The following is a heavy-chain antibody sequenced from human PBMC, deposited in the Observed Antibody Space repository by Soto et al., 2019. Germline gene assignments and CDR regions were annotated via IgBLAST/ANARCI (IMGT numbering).Heavy chain of an antibody. Sequence: LRXSCASAGFTFSSYAMHWVRQAAGKGLEWVAVISYDGSNKYYADSVKGRFTISRDSSKNTLYLQMNSLRAEDTAVYYCARDLGYCSSTSCSLTYYYYGMDVWGQGTTVTVSS. J-gene: IGHJ6*02. CDR3: ARDLGYCSSTSCSLTYYYYGMDV. CDR2: ISYDGSNK. CDR1: GFTFSSYA. D-gene: IGHD2-2*01. V-gene: IGHV3-30-3*01.